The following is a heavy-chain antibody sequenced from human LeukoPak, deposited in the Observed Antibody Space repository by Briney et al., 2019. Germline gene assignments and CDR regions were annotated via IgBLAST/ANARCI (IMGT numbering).Heavy chain of an antibody. Sequence: SETLSLTCTVSGGSISSGGYYWSWIRQHPGKGLEWIGYIYYSGSTYYNPSLKSRVTISVDTSKNQFSLKLSSVTAADTAVYYCATTMVRGVIIFDYWGQGTLVTVST. CDR1: GGSISSGGYY. CDR2: IYYSGST. CDR3: ATTMVRGVIIFDY. D-gene: IGHD3-10*01. J-gene: IGHJ4*02. V-gene: IGHV4-31*03.